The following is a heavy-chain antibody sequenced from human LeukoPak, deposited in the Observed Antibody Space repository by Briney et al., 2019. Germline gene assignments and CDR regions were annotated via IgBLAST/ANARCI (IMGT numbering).Heavy chain of an antibody. J-gene: IGHJ5*02. CDR2: LSGDGYYA. CDR3: AKGGADDWGES. D-gene: IGHD7-27*01. Sequence: GGSLRLSCAASGFTFSNYAMSWVRQAPGKGLGWVSALSGDGYYAYYIDSVKGRFTTSRDNSKGTLFLQMNSLRAEDTAMYFCAKGGADDWGESWGQGTLVTVSS. V-gene: IGHV3-23*01. CDR1: GFTFSNYA.